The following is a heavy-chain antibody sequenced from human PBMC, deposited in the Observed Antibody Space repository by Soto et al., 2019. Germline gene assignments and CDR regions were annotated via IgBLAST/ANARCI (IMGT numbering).Heavy chain of an antibody. J-gene: IGHJ4*02. CDR1: GFTFSSYG. Sequence: GGSLRLSCAASGFTFSSYGMHWVRQAPGKGLEWVAVISYDGSNEYYADSVKGRFTISRDNSKNTLYLQMNSLRAEDTAVYYCAKDRARYDFGATLDYWGQGTLVTVSS. CDR2: ISYDGSNE. V-gene: IGHV3-30*18. D-gene: IGHD3-3*01. CDR3: AKDRARYDFGATLDY.